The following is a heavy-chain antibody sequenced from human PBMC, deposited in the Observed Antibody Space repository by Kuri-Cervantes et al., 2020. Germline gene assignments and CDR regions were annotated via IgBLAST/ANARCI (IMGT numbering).Heavy chain of an antibody. D-gene: IGHD4-11*01. Sequence: GESLKISCAASGFTFSDHYMDWVRQAPGKGLEWVGFIRSKAYGGTTEYAASVKGRFTISRDDSKSIAYLQMNSLKTEDTAVYYCTRVGEDYSNYAHFDYWGQGTLVTVSS. J-gene: IGHJ4*02. CDR2: IRSKAYGGTT. CDR1: GFTFSDHY. CDR3: TRVGEDYSNYAHFDY. V-gene: IGHV3-49*04.